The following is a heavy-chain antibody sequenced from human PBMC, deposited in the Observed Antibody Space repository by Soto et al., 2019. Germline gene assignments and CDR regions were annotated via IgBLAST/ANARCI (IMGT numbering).Heavy chain of an antibody. D-gene: IGHD3-10*01. J-gene: IGHJ6*02. Sequence: QVQLQQWGAGLLKPSETLSLTCAVYGGSFSGYYWTWIRQPPGKGLEWIGEVNHSGSTKYNPSLESRVTILRDASKTQFSLRLTSVTAADTAVYYCARNAPVYYLGSGASAKDYYYYGMDVWGRGTTVTV. V-gene: IGHV4-34*01. CDR2: VNHSGST. CDR1: GGSFSGYY. CDR3: ARNAPVYYLGSGASAKDYYYYGMDV.